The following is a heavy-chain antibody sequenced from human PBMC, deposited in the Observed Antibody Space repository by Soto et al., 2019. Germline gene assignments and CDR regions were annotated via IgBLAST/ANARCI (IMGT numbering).Heavy chain of an antibody. CDR1: GYSINSGYY. CDR2: VYQSGST. CDR3: AVGYCGPASCAREYFQH. V-gene: IGHV4-38-2*01. J-gene: IGHJ1*01. D-gene: IGHD2-21*01. Sequence: SETLSLTCAVSGYSINSGYYWAWIRQAPEKGLECIGSVYQSGSTYYNPSLKSRVTMSVDTSKKRFSLKVRSVTAADTATYYCAVGYCGPASCAREYFQHWGQGSLVT.